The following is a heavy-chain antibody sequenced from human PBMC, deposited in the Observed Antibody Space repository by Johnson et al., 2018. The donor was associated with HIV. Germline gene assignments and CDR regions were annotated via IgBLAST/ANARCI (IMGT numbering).Heavy chain of an antibody. CDR2: ISDSGGTT. Sequence: VQLVESGGGVVQPGRSLRLSCAASGFTFSNYAMSWVRQTPGKRLEWVSAISDSGGTTYYADSVKGRFTISRDNSKDTLYLQVNSLRGEDTALYYCIKETGANSAFDIWGQGTTVTVSS. CDR3: IKETGANSAFDI. V-gene: IGHV3-23*04. CDR1: GFTFSNYA. D-gene: IGHD1-7*01. J-gene: IGHJ3*02.